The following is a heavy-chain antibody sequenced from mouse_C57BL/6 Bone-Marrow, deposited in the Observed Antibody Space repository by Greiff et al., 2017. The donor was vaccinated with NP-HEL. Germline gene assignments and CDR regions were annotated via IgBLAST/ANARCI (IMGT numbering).Heavy chain of an antibody. Sequence: DVQLVESGAELVRPGASVKLSCTASGFNIKDDYMHWVKQRPEQGLEWIGWIDPENGDTEYASKFQGKATITADTSSNTAYLQLSSLTSEDTAVYYCTTPIYDGYLYYFDYWGQGTTLTVSS. CDR2: IDPENGDT. CDR1: GFNIKDDY. J-gene: IGHJ2*01. V-gene: IGHV14-4*01. CDR3: TTPIYDGYLYYFDY. D-gene: IGHD2-3*01.